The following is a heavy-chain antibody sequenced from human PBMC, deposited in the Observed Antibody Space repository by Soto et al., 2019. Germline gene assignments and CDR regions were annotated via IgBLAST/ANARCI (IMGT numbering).Heavy chain of an antibody. Sequence: EVQLVESGGGLVQPGGSLRLSCAASGFTFSSYAMHWVRQAPGKGLEYVSAISSNGGSTYYANSVKGRFTISRDNSKNTLYLQMGSLRAEDMAVYYCARQWLDSYYFDYWGQGTLVTVSP. D-gene: IGHD6-19*01. V-gene: IGHV3-64*01. CDR2: ISSNGGST. J-gene: IGHJ4*02. CDR1: GFTFSSYA. CDR3: ARQWLDSYYFDY.